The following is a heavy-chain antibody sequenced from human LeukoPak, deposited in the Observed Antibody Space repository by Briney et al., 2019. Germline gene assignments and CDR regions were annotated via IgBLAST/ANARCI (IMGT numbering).Heavy chain of an antibody. J-gene: IGHJ4*02. CDR3: ARDPFRDYDSSGYFDF. V-gene: IGHV3-74*01. Sequence: PGGSLRLSCAASGFTFSSYWMHWVRQAPGKGLVWVSRLNSDGSSANYADSVKGRFTISRDNAKNTLYLQMNSLRAEDTAVYYCARDPFRDYDSSGYFDFWGRGTPVTVSS. CDR2: LNSDGSSA. D-gene: IGHD3-22*01. CDR1: GFTFSSYW.